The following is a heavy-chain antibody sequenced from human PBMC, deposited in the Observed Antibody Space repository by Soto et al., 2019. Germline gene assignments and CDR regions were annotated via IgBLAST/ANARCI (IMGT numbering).Heavy chain of an antibody. CDR2: INSDGSST. D-gene: IGHD3-22*01. Sequence: GGSLRLSCAASGFTFSSYWMHWVRQAPGKGLVWVSRINSDGSSTSYADSVKGRFTISRDNAKNTLYLQMNSLRAEDTAVYYCARDRQPYYYDSSGYYFGGQGTLVTVSS. J-gene: IGHJ4*02. V-gene: IGHV3-74*01. CDR1: GFTFSSYW. CDR3: ARDRQPYYYDSSGYYF.